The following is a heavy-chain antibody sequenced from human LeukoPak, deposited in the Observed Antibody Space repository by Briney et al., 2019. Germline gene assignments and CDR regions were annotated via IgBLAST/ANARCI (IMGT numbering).Heavy chain of an antibody. J-gene: IGHJ5*02. Sequence: SETLSLTCTVSGGSISSGYYWGWIRQPPGKGPEWIGSIYHSGSTYYNPSLKSRVTISVDTSKNQFSLKLSSVTAADTAVYYCAREREIRVPENWFDPWGQGTLVTVSS. CDR1: GGSISSGYY. V-gene: IGHV4-38-2*02. CDR2: IYHSGST. D-gene: IGHD1-26*01. CDR3: AREREIRVPENWFDP.